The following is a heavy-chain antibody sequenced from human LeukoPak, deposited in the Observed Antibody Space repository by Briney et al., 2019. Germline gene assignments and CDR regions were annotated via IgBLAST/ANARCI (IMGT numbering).Heavy chain of an antibody. Sequence: MLGESLKISCKGSGYSFTSDWISWVRQMPGKGLEWMGRIDPSDSYTNYSPSFQGHVTISADKSISTAYLQWSSLKASDTAMYYCARCSGYGTPFDYWGQGTLVTASS. D-gene: IGHD5-12*01. J-gene: IGHJ4*02. CDR2: IDPSDSYT. CDR3: ARCSGYGTPFDY. V-gene: IGHV5-10-1*01. CDR1: GYSFTSDW.